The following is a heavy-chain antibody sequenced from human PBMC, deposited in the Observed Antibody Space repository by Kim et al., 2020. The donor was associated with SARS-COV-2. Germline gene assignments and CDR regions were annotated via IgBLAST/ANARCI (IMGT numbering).Heavy chain of an antibody. J-gene: IGHJ6*02. D-gene: IGHD1-26*01. CDR2: IWYDGSNK. CDR3: ARDVGIHVGGMDV. V-gene: IGHV3-33*01. Sequence: GGSMRLSCAASGFTFSSYAMHWVRQAPGKGLDWVAVIWYDGSNKYYADSVKGRFTISRDNSKNTLYLQMNSLRAEDTALYYCARDVGIHVGGMDVWGQGTTVTVSS. CDR1: GFTFSSYA.